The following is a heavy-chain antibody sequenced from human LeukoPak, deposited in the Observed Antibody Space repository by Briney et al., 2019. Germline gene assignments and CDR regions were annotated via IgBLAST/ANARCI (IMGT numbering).Heavy chain of an antibody. J-gene: IGHJ6*03. CDR1: GYTLTELS. CDR2: FDPEDGET. CDR3: ARADCSSTSCPRYYFYYMDV. D-gene: IGHD2-2*01. V-gene: IGHV1-24*01. Sequence: ASVKVSCKVSGYTLTELSMHWVRQAPGKGLEWMGGFDPEDGETIYAQKFQGRVTMTRDTSISTAYMELNRLRSDDTAVYYCARADCSSTSCPRYYFYYMDVWGKGTTVTVSS.